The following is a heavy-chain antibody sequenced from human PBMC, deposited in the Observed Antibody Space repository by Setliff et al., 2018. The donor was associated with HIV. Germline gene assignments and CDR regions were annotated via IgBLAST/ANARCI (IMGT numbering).Heavy chain of an antibody. Sequence: ASVKVSCKASGYIFISYGISWVRQAPGQGLEWMGWISAYNGNTKYAPKLQGRVTMTTDTSTSTAYMELRSLRSEDTAVYYCARVGSYWTQFDYWGQGTLVTVSS. CDR1: GYIFISYG. CDR3: ARVGSYWTQFDY. CDR2: ISAYNGNT. V-gene: IGHV1-18*01. J-gene: IGHJ4*01. D-gene: IGHD2-15*01.